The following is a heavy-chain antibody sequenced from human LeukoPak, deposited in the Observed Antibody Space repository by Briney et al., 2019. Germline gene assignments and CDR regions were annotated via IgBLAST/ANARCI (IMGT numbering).Heavy chain of an antibody. D-gene: IGHD2-8*01. V-gene: IGHV1-18*01. CDR3: AREPAGVSGVLMVYDTYYYYGMDV. Sequence: GAAVKVSSEASLYSFTSYSISWVRPAPEQGVWWMWWINAYKGDTKYAQKLQGKVTMTTDKSTSTAYMELRSLRSDDTAVYYCAREPAGVSGVLMVYDTYYYYGMDVWGEGTTVIVSS. CDR2: INAYKGDT. J-gene: IGHJ6*02. CDR1: LYSFTSYS.